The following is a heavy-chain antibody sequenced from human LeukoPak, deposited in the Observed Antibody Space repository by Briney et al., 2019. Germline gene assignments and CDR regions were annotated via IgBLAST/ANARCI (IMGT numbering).Heavy chain of an antibody. CDR2: ISSSSSYI. Sequence: PGGSLRLSCAASGFTFSSYSMNWVRQAPGKGLEWVSSISSSSSYIYYADSVKGRFTISRDNAKNSLYLQMNSLRAEDTAVYYCARMWGQLLTNAFDIWGQRTMVTVSS. J-gene: IGHJ3*02. V-gene: IGHV3-21*01. CDR1: GFTFSSYS. CDR3: ARMWGQLLTNAFDI. D-gene: IGHD2-2*01.